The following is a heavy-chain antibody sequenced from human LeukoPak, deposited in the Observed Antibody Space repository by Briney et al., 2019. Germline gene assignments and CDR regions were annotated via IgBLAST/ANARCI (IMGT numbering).Heavy chain of an antibody. V-gene: IGHV4-34*01. CDR2: INHSGST. J-gene: IGHJ4*02. D-gene: IGHD3-10*01. CDR3: ARRMVRGIILDY. CDR1: GGSFSGYY. Sequence: PSETLSLTCAVYGGSFSGYYWSWIRQPPGKGLEWIGEINHSGSTNYNPSLKSRVTISVDTSKNQFSLKLSSVTAADTAVYYCARRMVRGIILDYWGQGTLVTVSS.